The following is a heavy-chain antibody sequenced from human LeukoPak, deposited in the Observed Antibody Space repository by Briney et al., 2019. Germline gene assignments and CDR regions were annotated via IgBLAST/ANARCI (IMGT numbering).Heavy chain of an antibody. CDR2: IYYSGST. Sequence: PSETLSLTCTVSGGSISSYYWSWIRQPPGKGLEWIGYIYYSGSTNYNPSLKSRVTILVDTSKNQFSLKLSSVTAADTAVYYCARSSVWFGAYYYMDVWGKGTTVTVSS. J-gene: IGHJ6*03. CDR3: ARSSVWFGAYYYMDV. CDR1: GGSISSYY. D-gene: IGHD3-10*01. V-gene: IGHV4-59*01.